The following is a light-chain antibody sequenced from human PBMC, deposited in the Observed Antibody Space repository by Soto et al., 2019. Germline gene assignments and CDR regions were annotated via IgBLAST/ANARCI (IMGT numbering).Light chain of an antibody. Sequence: EIVMTQSPATLSVSPGERATLSCRASQSVSSNLAWYQQKPGQAPRLLIYGASIRATGIPARFSVSGSGTEFTLTISSLLSEDFAVYYCQQYNNWPPLTFGGGTNVEIK. CDR3: QQYNNWPPLT. CDR1: QSVSSN. J-gene: IGKJ4*01. V-gene: IGKV3D-15*01. CDR2: GAS.